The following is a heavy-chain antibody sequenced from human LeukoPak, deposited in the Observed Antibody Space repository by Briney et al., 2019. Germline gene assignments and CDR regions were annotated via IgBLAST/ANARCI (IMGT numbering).Heavy chain of an antibody. CDR1: GFTFEDYG. CDR3: AKDRYSYGYDFDY. V-gene: IGHV3-9*01. Sequence: PGGSLRLSCAASGFTFEDYGMHWVRQAPGKGLEWVSGITWNSGSTGYADSVKGRFTISRDNAKNSLYLQMNSLRAEDTALYYCAKDRYSYGYDFDYWGQGTLVTVSS. D-gene: IGHD5-18*01. J-gene: IGHJ4*02. CDR2: ITWNSGST.